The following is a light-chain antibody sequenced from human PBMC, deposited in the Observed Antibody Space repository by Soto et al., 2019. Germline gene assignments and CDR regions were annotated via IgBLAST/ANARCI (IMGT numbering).Light chain of an antibody. CDR1: SGDVGGYNY. CDR3: CSYAGSYTSLDV. Sequence: QSALTQPRSVSGSPGQSVTISCTGTSGDVGGYNYVSWYQQHPGKAPKLIIYDVSKRPSGVPDRFSGSKSGNTASLTISGLQAEDEADYYCCSYAGSYTSLDVFATGTKITVL. CDR2: DVS. V-gene: IGLV2-11*01. J-gene: IGLJ1*01.